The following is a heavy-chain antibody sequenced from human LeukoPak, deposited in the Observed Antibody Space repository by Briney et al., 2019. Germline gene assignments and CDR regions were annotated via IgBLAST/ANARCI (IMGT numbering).Heavy chain of an antibody. J-gene: IGHJ4*02. CDR1: GFTFRTSG. Sequence: GGSLRLSCAASGFTFRTSGMHWVRQAPGKGLEWVAFIQYHGRDKYYADSVKGRFTISRDNSKNTLYMEVKSLRAEATAVYYWARGGGRTVAGTFDNWGQGTLVTVSS. V-gene: IGHV3-30*02. D-gene: IGHD6-19*01. CDR2: IQYHGRDK. CDR3: ARGGGRTVAGTFDN.